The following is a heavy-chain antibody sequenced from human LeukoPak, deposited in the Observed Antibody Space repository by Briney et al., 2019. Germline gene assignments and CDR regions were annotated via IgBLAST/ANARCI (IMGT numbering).Heavy chain of an antibody. D-gene: IGHD2-8*01. Sequence: ASVKVSCKASGGTFSSYAISWVRQAPGQGLEWMGGIIPIIGTANYAQKFQGRVTITADESTSTAYMELSSLRSEDTAVYYCARTVRDALDYWGQGTLVTVSS. CDR1: GGTFSSYA. J-gene: IGHJ4*02. CDR3: ARTVRDALDY. CDR2: IIPIIGTA. V-gene: IGHV1-69*13.